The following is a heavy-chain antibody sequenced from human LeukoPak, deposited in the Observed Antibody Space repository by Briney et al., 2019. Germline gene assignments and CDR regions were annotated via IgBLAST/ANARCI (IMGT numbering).Heavy chain of an antibody. J-gene: IGHJ4*02. CDR1: GYTFSDYY. Sequence: GASVKVSCKASGYTFSDYYMHWVRQAPGQGLEWMGWINPNSGGTNYAQKFQGRVTMTRDTSISTAYMDLSRLTSDDTAVYYCARWGQWLPPYYFDYWGQGTLVTVSS. D-gene: IGHD6-19*01. V-gene: IGHV1-2*02. CDR2: INPNSGGT. CDR3: ARWGQWLPPYYFDY.